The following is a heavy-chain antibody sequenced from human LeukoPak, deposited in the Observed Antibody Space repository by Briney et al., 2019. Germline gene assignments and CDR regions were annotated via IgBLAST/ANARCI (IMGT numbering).Heavy chain of an antibody. V-gene: IGHV1-2*02. D-gene: IGHD4-17*01. CDR3: ARDSGDRFDY. J-gene: IGHJ4*02. Sequence: GASVKVSCKASGYTFTGYYMHLVRQAHGRGLEWMGWINPNSGGTNYAQKFQGRVTMTRDTSISTAYMELSRLRSDDTAVYYCARDSGDRFDYWGQGTLVTVSS. CDR2: INPNSGGT. CDR1: GYTFTGYY.